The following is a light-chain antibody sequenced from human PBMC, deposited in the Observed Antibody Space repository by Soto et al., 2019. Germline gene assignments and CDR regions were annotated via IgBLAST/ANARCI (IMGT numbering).Light chain of an antibody. V-gene: IGLV2-14*01. Sequence: QSALTQAACVSGSPGQSITISCTGTSCDIGSYNRVSWYQQHPGKAPKLIIYEVTDRPSGVSNRFSGSKSGNTASLTISGLQAEDEAEYYCSSYTNINTRACVFGTGTKVTVL. CDR3: SSYTNINTRACV. J-gene: IGLJ1*01. CDR2: EVT. CDR1: SCDIGSYNR.